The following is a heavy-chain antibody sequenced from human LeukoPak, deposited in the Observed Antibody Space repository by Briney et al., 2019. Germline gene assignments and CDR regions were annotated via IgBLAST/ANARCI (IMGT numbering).Heavy chain of an antibody. CDR2: INANSGDT. CDR1: GYTFTGYY. J-gene: IGHJ4*02. D-gene: IGHD5-12*01. Sequence: ASVKVSCKASGYTFTGYYMHWVRQAPGQGLEWMGWINANSGDTNYAQKFQGRVTMTRDTSINTAYMELSGLRPDDTAVYYCAREPPETSGNDYWGQETLLTVSS. CDR3: AREPPETSGNDY. V-gene: IGHV1-2*02.